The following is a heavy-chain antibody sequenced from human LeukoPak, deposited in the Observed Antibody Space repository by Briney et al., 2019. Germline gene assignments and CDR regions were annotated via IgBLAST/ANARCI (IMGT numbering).Heavy chain of an antibody. V-gene: IGHV4-4*07. CDR3: AGSSWYGYYYYYMDV. CDR1: GGSISSYY. Sequence: SQTLSLTCTVSGGSISSYYWSWIRQPAGKGLEWIGRIYTSGSTNYNPSLKSRVTMSVDTSKNQFSLKLSSVTAADTAVYYCAGSSWYGYYYYYMDVWGKGTTVTVSS. J-gene: IGHJ6*03. D-gene: IGHD6-13*01. CDR2: IYTSGST.